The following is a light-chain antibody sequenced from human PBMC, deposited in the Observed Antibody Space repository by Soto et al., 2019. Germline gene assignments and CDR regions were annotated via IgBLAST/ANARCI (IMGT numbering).Light chain of an antibody. V-gene: IGKV1-5*01. CDR2: DAS. Sequence: DIQMAQSPSTLSASVGDRVTITCRASQNIDSWLAWYQHKPGKAAKVLIYDASNLETGVPSRFSGSGSGTEFSLTISSLRPDDFATYYCQQYNTYPQTFGQGTKVEIK. CDR1: QNIDSW. J-gene: IGKJ1*01. CDR3: QQYNTYPQT.